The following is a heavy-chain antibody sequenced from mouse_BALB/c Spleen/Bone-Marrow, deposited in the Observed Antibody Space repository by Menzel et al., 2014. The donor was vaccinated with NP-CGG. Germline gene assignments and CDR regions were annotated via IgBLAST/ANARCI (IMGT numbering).Heavy chain of an antibody. Sequence: QVQLQQSGPELVKPGASVKMSCKASGHTFTSYYIHWVKQRPGQGLEWIGWIYPGDGSTKYNEKFKGKTTLTADKSSSTAYMLLSSLTSEDSAIYFCARTTAWYFDVWGAGTTVTVSS. CDR3: ARTTAWYFDV. V-gene: IGHV1S56*01. J-gene: IGHJ1*01. CDR2: IYPGDGST. D-gene: IGHD1-2*01. CDR1: GHTFTSYY.